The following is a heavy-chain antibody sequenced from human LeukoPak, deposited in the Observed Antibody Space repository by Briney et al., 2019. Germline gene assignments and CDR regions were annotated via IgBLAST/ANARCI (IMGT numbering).Heavy chain of an antibody. CDR2: INQDGSEK. V-gene: IGHV3-7*03. CDR3: ARVLHKRNYDSSVYYGY. D-gene: IGHD3-22*01. CDR1: GFTFSSYW. J-gene: IGHJ4*02. Sequence: PGGSLRLSCAASGFTFSSYWMTWVRQAPGKGLEWVANINQDGSEKYYVDSVKGRFTISRDNAKNSLYVQMNSLRAEDTAVYYCARVLHKRNYDSSVYYGYWGQGSLVTVSS.